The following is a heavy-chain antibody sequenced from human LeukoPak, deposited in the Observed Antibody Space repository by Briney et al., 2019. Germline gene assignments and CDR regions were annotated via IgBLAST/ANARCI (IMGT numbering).Heavy chain of an antibody. Sequence: SETLSLTCTVAGGSISSYYWSWIRQPPGKGLEWIGYIYYSGSTNYNPSLKSRVTISVDTSKNQSSLKPSSVTAADTAVYYCARHGYSSGSLAWFDPWGQGTQVTVSS. CDR1: GGSISSYY. CDR2: IYYSGST. V-gene: IGHV4-59*01. D-gene: IGHD6-19*01. CDR3: ARHGYSSGSLAWFDP. J-gene: IGHJ5*02.